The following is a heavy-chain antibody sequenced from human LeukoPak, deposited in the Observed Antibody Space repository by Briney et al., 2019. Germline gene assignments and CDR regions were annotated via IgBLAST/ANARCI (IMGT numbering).Heavy chain of an antibody. D-gene: IGHD5-24*01. CDR1: GVTFSSYA. CDR2: LSPIFGTS. J-gene: IGHJ4*02. CDR3: ARGPVDGWLQWADY. V-gene: IGHV1-69*13. Sequence: ASVEVSCKASGVTFSSYAISWVRQAPGQGLEWMGGLSPIFGTSNYAQKFQGRVTITADESTRTAYMELNSLRSEDTAVYYCARGPVDGWLQWADYWGQGTLVTVPS.